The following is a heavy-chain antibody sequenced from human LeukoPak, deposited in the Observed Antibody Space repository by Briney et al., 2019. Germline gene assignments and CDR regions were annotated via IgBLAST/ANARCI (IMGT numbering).Heavy chain of an antibody. D-gene: IGHD5-24*01. CDR3: ARIGGRWLQFDLVFDY. Sequence: GASVKVSCKASGVTFSSYAISWVRQAPGQGLEWIGRIIPILGIANYAQKFQGRVTITADKSTSTAYMELSSLRSEETAVYYCARIGGRWLQFDLVFDYWGQGTLVTVSS. CDR1: GVTFSSYA. CDR2: IIPILGIA. J-gene: IGHJ4*02. V-gene: IGHV1-69*04.